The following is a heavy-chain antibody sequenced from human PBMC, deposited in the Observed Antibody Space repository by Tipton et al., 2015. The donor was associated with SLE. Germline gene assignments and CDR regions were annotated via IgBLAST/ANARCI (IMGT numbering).Heavy chain of an antibody. CDR2: TSFSGST. D-gene: IGHD4-11*01. Sequence: TLSLTCTVSGDSVTSGGHYWSWIRQHPGQGLEWIGSTSFSGSTYYTPSLKSRVSISVDTSKNQFFLMLSSVTAADTAVYYCAREFLNPVTTVHYYFDLWGRGTLVTVSS. V-gene: IGHV4-31*03. J-gene: IGHJ2*01. CDR1: GDSVTSGGHY. CDR3: AREFLNPVTTVHYYFDL.